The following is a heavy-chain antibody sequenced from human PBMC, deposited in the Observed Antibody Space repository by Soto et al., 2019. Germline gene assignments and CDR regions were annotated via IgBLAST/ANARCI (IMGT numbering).Heavy chain of an antibody. V-gene: IGHV3-74*01. CDR1: GFTFSSYW. Sequence: PGGSLRLSCAASGFTFSSYWMHWVRQAPGKGLVWVSRINTDGSSTNYADSVKGRFTISRDNAKNTLYLQMNSLRAEDTAVYYCATGGTAACIWYFEYWGQGSLVTVSS. J-gene: IGHJ4*02. CDR2: INTDGSST. CDR3: ATGGTAACIWYFEY. D-gene: IGHD6-13*01.